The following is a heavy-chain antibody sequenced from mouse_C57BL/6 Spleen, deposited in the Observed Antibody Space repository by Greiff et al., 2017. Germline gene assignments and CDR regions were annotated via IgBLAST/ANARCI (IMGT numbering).Heavy chain of an antibody. CDR1: GYTFTSYC. Sequence: QVQLQQPGAELVKPGASVKMSCKASGYTFTSYCITWVKQRPGQGLEWIGDIYPGSGSTNYNEKFKSKATLTVDTSSSTAYMQLSSLTSEDSAVYYCARSLYDYVPYYFDDWGQGTTLTVSS. D-gene: IGHD2-4*01. J-gene: IGHJ2*01. CDR2: IYPGSGST. V-gene: IGHV1-55*01. CDR3: ARSLYDYVPYYFDD.